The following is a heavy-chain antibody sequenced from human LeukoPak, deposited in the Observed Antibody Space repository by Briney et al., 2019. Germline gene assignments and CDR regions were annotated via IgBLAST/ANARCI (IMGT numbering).Heavy chain of an antibody. J-gene: IGHJ6*03. D-gene: IGHD6-13*01. CDR2: IRSKAYGGTT. Sequence: PGGSLRLSCTASGFKFDDYGMTWVRQAPGKGLEWVGFIRSKAYGGTTEYAASVKGRFTISRDDSKSIAYLQMNSLKTEDTAVYYCSYGSSWTSPGYYYYMDVWGKGTTVTISS. CDR1: GFKFDDYG. V-gene: IGHV3-49*04. CDR3: SYGSSWTSPGYYYYMDV.